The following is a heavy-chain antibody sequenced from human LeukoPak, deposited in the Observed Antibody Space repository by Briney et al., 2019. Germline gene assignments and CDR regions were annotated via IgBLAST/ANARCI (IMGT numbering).Heavy chain of an antibody. Sequence: GGSLRLSCAASGFTFSDYYMSWIRQAPGKGLEWVSYSSSSGSTIYYADSVKGRFTISRYNAKNSLYLQMNSLRAEDTAVYYCAKGTYYYDSSGIYWGQGTLVTVSS. D-gene: IGHD3-22*01. J-gene: IGHJ4*02. CDR1: GFTFSDYY. CDR2: SSSSGSTI. V-gene: IGHV3-11*01. CDR3: AKGTYYYDSSGIY.